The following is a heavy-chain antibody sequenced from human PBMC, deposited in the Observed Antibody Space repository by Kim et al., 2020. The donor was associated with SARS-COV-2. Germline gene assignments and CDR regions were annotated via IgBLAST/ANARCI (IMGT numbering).Heavy chain of an antibody. Sequence: GGSLRLSCAASGFTFSSYSMNWVRQAPGKGLEWVSSISSSSSYIYYADSVKGRFTISRDNAKNSLYLQMNSLRAEDTAVYYCARRLYCSSTSCYATYYYYGMDVWGQGTTVTVSS. CDR1: GFTFSSYS. CDR2: ISSSSSYI. J-gene: IGHJ6*02. D-gene: IGHD2-2*01. V-gene: IGHV3-21*01. CDR3: ARRLYCSSTSCYATYYYYGMDV.